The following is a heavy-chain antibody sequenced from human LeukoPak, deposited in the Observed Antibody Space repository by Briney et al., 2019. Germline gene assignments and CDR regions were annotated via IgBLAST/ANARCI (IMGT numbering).Heavy chain of an antibody. CDR3: ARAPRITMIVFFDY. CDR1: GGSISRTGHY. CDR2: VYYTGSP. V-gene: IGHV4-31*03. Sequence: PSQTLSLTCTVSGGSISRTGHYWSWIRQHPGKGLEWIGYVYYTGSPYYNPSLKSRLTISVDTSKNQFSLKLSSVTAADTAVYYCARAPRITMIVFFDYWGQGTLVTVSS. D-gene: IGHD3-22*01. J-gene: IGHJ4*02.